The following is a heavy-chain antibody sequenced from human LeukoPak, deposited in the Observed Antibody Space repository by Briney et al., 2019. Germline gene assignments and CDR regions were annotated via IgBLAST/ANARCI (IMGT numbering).Heavy chain of an antibody. D-gene: IGHD5-18*01. CDR1: GGTFSSYA. J-gene: IGHJ6*02. V-gene: IGHV1-69*13. CDR2: INPIFGTA. CDR3: ARDRGYSYDYYYYGMDV. Sequence: SVKVSCKASGGTFSSYAISWVRQAPGQGLEWMGGINPIFGTANYAQKFQGRVTITADESTSTAYMELSSLRSEDTAVYYCARDRGYSYDYYYYGMDVWGQGTTVTVSS.